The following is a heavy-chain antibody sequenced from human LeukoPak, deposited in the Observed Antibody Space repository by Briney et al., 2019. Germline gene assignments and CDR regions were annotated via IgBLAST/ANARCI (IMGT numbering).Heavy chain of an antibody. CDR2: INDGGDST. Sequence: PGGSLRLSCAASGFTFSSYAMSWVRQAPGKGLKWVSGINDGGDSTYYADSVKGRFTISRDNSKNTLYLQMNSLRAEDTAVYYCASAGTRISFDYWGQGTLVTVSS. J-gene: IGHJ4*02. CDR1: GFTFSSYA. D-gene: IGHD6-13*01. V-gene: IGHV3-23*01. CDR3: ASAGTRISFDY.